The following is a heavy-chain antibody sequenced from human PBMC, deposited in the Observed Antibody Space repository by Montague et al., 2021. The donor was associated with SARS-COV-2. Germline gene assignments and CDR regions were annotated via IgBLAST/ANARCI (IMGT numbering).Heavy chain of an antibody. CDR3: ARTIVVVSAASRYFDL. V-gene: IGHV4-59*01. CDR1: GGSTSSYY. J-gene: IGHJ2*01. D-gene: IGHD2-2*01. CDR2: IYYSGST. Sequence: SETLSLTCTVSGGSTSSYYWSWIRQPLGKGLEWIGCIYYSGSTNYNPSLKSRVTISVDTSKTQFSLKLNSVTAADTAVYYCARTIVVVSAASRYFDLWGRGTLVTVPS.